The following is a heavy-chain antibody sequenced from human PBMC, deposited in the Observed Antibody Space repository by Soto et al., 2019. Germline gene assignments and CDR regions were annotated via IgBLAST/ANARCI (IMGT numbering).Heavy chain of an antibody. V-gene: IGHV3-74*01. CDR2: INPDGSST. J-gene: IGHJ4*02. CDR1: GFIFSSYW. CDR3: ARGERATTGY. Sequence: EAQLVESGGGLVQPGGSLRLSCAASGFIFSSYWMHWVRQAPGMGLVWLSRINPDGSSTNYVDSVKGRFTISRDNAKNTLYLQMNSLRGEDTAVYYCARGERATTGYWGQGTLVTVSS. D-gene: IGHD1-1*01.